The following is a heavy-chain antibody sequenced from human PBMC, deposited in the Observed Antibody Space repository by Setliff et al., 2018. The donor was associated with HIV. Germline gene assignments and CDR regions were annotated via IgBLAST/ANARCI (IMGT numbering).Heavy chain of an antibody. CDR2: INPSGGST. J-gene: IGHJ4*02. Sequence: PSVKVSCKASGYTFTSYHMYWVRQAPGQGLEWMGSINPSGGSTSYAQKFQGRVTMTRDTSTSTVYMELSSLRSEDTAVYYCARDLSISNPYYDILTGPGVYWGQGTLVTVSS. CDR3: ARDLSISNPYYDILTGPGVY. CDR1: GYTFTSYH. D-gene: IGHD3-9*01. V-gene: IGHV1-46*01.